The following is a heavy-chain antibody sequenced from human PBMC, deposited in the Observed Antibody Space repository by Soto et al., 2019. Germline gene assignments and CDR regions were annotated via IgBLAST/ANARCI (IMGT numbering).Heavy chain of an antibody. CDR2: ISSSGSTI. D-gene: IGHD3-10*01. J-gene: IGHJ5*02. CDR1: GFTFSDYY. CDR3: ASDPELPSCFGESSYNWFHP. Sequence: QVQLVESGGGLVKPGGSLRLSCAASGFTFSDYYMSWIRQAPGKGLEWVSYISSSGSTIYYADPVQRRFTISRDNDNNSLSLQMNSLLAEDTALYYCASDPELPSCFGESSYNWFHPWGQGTLVTVSS. V-gene: IGHV3-11*01.